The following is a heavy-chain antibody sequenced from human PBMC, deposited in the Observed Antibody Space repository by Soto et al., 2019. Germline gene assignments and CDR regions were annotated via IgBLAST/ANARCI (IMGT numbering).Heavy chain of an antibody. CDR1: GFTFDSWA. Sequence: EVQILESGGGLVQPGESLRLSCAASGFTFDSWAMSWVRQAPGKGLGWILGISGSGGSTYYADSVKGRFTISRDNSKNTVYLQMNSLRADDTAVYYCAKGKTSGWYYFDFWGQGTLVTVSS. CDR2: ISGSGGST. D-gene: IGHD6-19*01. J-gene: IGHJ4*02. V-gene: IGHV3-23*01. CDR3: AKGKTSGWYYFDF.